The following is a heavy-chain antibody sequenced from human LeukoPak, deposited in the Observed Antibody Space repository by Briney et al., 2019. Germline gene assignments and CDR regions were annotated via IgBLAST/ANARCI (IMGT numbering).Heavy chain of an antibody. D-gene: IGHD3-22*01. CDR3: ARVQAYYYDSSGYPTYYYMDV. J-gene: IGHJ6*03. CDR1: GGSISSYY. Sequence: SETLSLTCSVSGGSISSYYWSWIRQPAGKGLEWIGRIYSSGTITYNPSLQSRVTMSVDTSKNEFSLKLSSVTAADTAVYYCARVQAYYYDSSGYPTYYYMDVWGKGTTVTVSS. V-gene: IGHV4-4*07. CDR2: IYSSGTI.